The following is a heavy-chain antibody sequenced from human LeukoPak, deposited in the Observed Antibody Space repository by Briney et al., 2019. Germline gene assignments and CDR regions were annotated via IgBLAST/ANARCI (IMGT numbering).Heavy chain of an antibody. CDR3: ASGYSGYDSVFDY. CDR2: IYTSGST. J-gene: IGHJ4*02. V-gene: IGHV4-61*02. Sequence: SQTLSLTCTVSGGSISSGSYYWSWIPQPAGKGLEWIGRIYTSGSTNYNPSLKSRVTISLDTSKNQFSLKLSSVTAADTAVYYCASGYSGYDSVFDYWGQGTLVTVSS. CDR1: GGSISSGSYY. D-gene: IGHD5-12*01.